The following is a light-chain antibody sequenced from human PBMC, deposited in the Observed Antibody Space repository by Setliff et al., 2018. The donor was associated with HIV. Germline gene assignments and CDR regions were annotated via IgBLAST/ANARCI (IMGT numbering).Light chain of an antibody. CDR3: CSYAGSSTYV. J-gene: IGLJ1*01. V-gene: IGLV2-23*02. CDR1: SSDIGTYNP. Sequence: SVLTQPASVSGSPGQSITISCTGTSSDIGTYNPVSWYQQHPGKAPKLMTYGVTKRPSGVSNRFSGSKSGNTASLTISGLQAEDEADYYCCSYAGSSTYVFGTGTKVTVL. CDR2: GVT.